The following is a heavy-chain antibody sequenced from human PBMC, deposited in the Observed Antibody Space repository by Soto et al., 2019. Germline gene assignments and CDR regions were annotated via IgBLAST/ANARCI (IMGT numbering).Heavy chain of an antibody. CDR3: ARWHSSSGYYGMDV. D-gene: IGHD6-25*01. CDR2: IYYSGST. J-gene: IGHJ6*02. V-gene: IGHV4-59*01. Sequence: HVQVQESGPGLVKPSETLSLTCTVSGGSINNYYWSWIRQPPGKGLEWIAYIYYSGSTNYNPSFKSRVIVSIDTSRNQFSLKLSSPTAADTAVYYCARWHSSSGYYGMDVWGQGTTVTVSS. CDR1: GGSINNYY.